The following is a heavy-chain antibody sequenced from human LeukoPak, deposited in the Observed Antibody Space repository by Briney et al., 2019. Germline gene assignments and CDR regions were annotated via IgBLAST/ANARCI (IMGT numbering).Heavy chain of an antibody. CDR1: GGTFSSYA. D-gene: IGHD2-15*01. CDR3: AREDCSGGSCYYGGPFDY. CDR2: IIPIFGTT. J-gene: IGHJ4*02. Sequence: SVKVSCKASGGTFSSYAITWVRQAPGQGLEWMGRIIPIFGTTKYAQKFQGRGTITTDESTSTTYMDLSSLRSEDTAVYYCAREDCSGGSCYYGGPFDYWGQGTLVTVSS. V-gene: IGHV1-69*05.